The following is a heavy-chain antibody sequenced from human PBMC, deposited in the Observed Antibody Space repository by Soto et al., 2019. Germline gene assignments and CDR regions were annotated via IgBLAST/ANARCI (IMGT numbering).Heavy chain of an antibody. CDR3: ARGKLVTLTDF. D-gene: IGHD3-9*01. Sequence: QVQLVQSGPQVKKPGAPVKISCQASGYTFTDFDINWVRQATGQGLEWMGWMNPNTGNTRYARRFQGRLIMTRDTSTSTAYMELGSLSSEDTAVYYCARGKLVTLTDFWGQGTLVTVSS. CDR1: GYTFTDFD. V-gene: IGHV1-8*02. J-gene: IGHJ4*02. CDR2: MNPNTGNT.